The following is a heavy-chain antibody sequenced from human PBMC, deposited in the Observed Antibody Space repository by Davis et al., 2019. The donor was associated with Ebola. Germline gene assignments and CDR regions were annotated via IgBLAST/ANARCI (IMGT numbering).Heavy chain of an antibody. CDR2: IYPGDSDT. J-gene: IGHJ3*02. Sequence: GESLKISCKGSGYSFTSYWIGWVRQMPGKGLEWMGIIYPGDSDTRYSPSFQGQVTISADKSISTAYLQWSSLKASDTAMYYCARHPYCTNGVCHHEAFDIWGQGTMVTVSS. D-gene: IGHD2-8*01. V-gene: IGHV5-51*01. CDR3: ARHPYCTNGVCHHEAFDI. CDR1: GYSFTSYW.